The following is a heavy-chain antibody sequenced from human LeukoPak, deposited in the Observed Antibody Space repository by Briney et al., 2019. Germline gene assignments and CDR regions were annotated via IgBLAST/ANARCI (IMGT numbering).Heavy chain of an antibody. D-gene: IGHD3-10*01. V-gene: IGHV4-59*02. J-gene: IGHJ5*02. CDR1: GDSVSSYY. CDR3: ARALGYYGSGSYYWGWFDP. Sequence: KPSETLSLTCTVSGDSVSSYYLTWIRQPPGKGLEWIGCIYYSGSTNYNPSLKSRVTISVDTSKNQFSLRLSSVTAADTAVYYCARALGYYGSGSYYWGWFDPWGQGTLVTVSS. CDR2: IYYSGST.